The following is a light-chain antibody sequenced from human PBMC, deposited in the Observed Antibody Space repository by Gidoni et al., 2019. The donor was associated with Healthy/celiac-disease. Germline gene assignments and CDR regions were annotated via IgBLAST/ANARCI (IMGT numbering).Light chain of an antibody. CDR1: QSISSW. J-gene: IGKJ1*01. CDR2: KAS. Sequence: DIQMTQSPSTLSASVGDRVTITCRASQSISSWLAWYQQKPGKAPKLLIYKASSLESGVPSRFSGSGSGTEFTLTSSSLQPDDFATYYCQQYNSYSQTFAYGTKVEIK. V-gene: IGKV1-5*03. CDR3: QQYNSYSQT.